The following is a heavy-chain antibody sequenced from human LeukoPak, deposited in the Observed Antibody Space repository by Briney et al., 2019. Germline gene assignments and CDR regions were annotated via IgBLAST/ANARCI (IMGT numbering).Heavy chain of an antibody. CDR1: GFTFSSYA. J-gene: IGHJ4*02. V-gene: IGHV3-23*01. D-gene: IGHD3-22*01. CDR3: AKDQYYYDSSGYYYGHDY. CDR2: ISGSGGST. Sequence: PGGSLRLSCAASGFTFSSYAMSWVRQAPGKGLEWVSAISGSGGSTYYADSVKGRFTISRDNSKNTLYLQMNSLRAEDTAVYYCAKDQYYYDSSGYYYGHDYWGQGILVTVSS.